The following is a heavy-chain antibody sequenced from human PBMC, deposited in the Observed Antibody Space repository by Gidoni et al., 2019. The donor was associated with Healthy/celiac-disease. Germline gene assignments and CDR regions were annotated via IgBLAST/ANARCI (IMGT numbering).Heavy chain of an antibody. CDR2: IYYSGST. CDR3: ARVVSSGAFDI. Sequence: CSWIRQPPGKGLEWIGYIYYSGSTNYNPSLKSRVTISVDTSKNQFSLKLSSVTAADTAVYYCARVVSSGAFDIWAKGQWSPSLQ. D-gene: IGHD3-10*01. V-gene: IGHV4-59*01. J-gene: IGHJ3*02.